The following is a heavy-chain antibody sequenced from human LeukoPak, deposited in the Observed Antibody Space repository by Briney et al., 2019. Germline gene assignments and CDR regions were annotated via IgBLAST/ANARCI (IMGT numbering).Heavy chain of an antibody. CDR3: AREYSSSTPPAHFDY. CDR1: GYTFTGYY. D-gene: IGHD6-6*01. CDR2: INPNSGGT. J-gene: IGHJ4*02. Sequence: ASVKVSCKASGYTFTGYYMHWVRQAPGQGLEWMGWINPNSGGTTYAQKFQGRVTMTRDTSISTAYMELSRLRSDDTAVYYCAREYSSSTPPAHFDYWGQGTLVTVSS. V-gene: IGHV1-2*02.